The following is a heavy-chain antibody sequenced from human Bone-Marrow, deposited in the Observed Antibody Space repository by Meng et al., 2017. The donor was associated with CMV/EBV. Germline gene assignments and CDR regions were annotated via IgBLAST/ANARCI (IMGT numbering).Heavy chain of an antibody. CDR3: ARARPVALVPAARARYDY. J-gene: IGHJ4*02. Sequence: GSLRLSCAVYGGSFSGYYWSWIRQPPGKGLEWIGEINHSGSTNYNPSLKSRVTISVDTSKNQFSLKLSSVTAADTAVYYCARARPVALVPAARARYDYWGQGKLVTVSS. CDR1: GGSFSGYY. D-gene: IGHD2-2*01. CDR2: INHSGST. V-gene: IGHV4-34*01.